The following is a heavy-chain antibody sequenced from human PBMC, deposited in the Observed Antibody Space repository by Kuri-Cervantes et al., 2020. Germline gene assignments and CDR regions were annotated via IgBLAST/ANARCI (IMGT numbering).Heavy chain of an antibody. Sequence: GGSLRLSCVVSGLTFSSYAMHWVRQAPGKGLEWVAVISYDGSNKYYADSVKGRFTISRDNSKNTLYLQMNSLRVEDSAVYYCARDVTMLFDYWGQGTLVTVSS. CDR3: ARDVTMLFDY. CDR1: GLTFSSYA. J-gene: IGHJ4*02. D-gene: IGHD2-2*01. V-gene: IGHV3-30-3*01. CDR2: ISYDGSNK.